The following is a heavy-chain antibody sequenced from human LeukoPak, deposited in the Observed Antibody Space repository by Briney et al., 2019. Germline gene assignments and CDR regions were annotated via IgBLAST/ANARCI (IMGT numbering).Heavy chain of an antibody. CDR3: ARRRTGTLDY. CDR1: GYTFTSYG. J-gene: IGHJ4*02. CDR2: INPNSGGT. D-gene: IGHD1-7*01. V-gene: IGHV1-2*02. Sequence: GASVKVSCKASGYTFTSYGISWVRQAPGQGLEWMGWINPNSGGTNYAQKFQGRVTMTRDTSISTAYMELSRLRSDDTAVYYCARRRTGTLDYWGQGTLVTVSS.